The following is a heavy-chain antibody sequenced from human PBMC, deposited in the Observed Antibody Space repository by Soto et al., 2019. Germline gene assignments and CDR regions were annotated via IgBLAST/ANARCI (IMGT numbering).Heavy chain of an antibody. D-gene: IGHD2-15*01. V-gene: IGHV1-18*01. CDR1: GYTFTNYG. CDR2: ISAYNGDT. J-gene: IGHJ4*02. Sequence: QVQLVQSGAEVKKHGASVKVSCKASGYTFTNYGISWVRQAPGQGIEWMGWISAYNGDTDYAQNFQGRVTLTTDTATSTTYMELRSLKSADTAVYYCARDNGGGYLDYWCQGTLVTFSS. CDR3: ARDNGGGYLDY.